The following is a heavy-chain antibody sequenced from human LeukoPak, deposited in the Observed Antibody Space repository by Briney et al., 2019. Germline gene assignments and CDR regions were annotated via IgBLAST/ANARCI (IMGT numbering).Heavy chain of an antibody. CDR1: GGSFSGYY. V-gene: IGHV4-34*01. Sequence: SETLSLTCAVYGGSFSGYYWSWIRQPPGKGLEWIGEINHSGSTNYNPSLKSRVTISVDTSKNRFSLKLSSVTAADTAVYYCAGRYCSSTSCSSWFDPWGQGTLVTVSS. D-gene: IGHD2-2*01. J-gene: IGHJ5*02. CDR2: INHSGST. CDR3: AGRYCSSTSCSSWFDP.